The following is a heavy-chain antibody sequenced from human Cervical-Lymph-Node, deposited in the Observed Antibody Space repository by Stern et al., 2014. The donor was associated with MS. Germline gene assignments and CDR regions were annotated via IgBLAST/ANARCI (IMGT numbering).Heavy chain of an antibody. J-gene: IGHJ4*02. CDR2: IYHRGVT. V-gene: IGHV4-31*03. D-gene: IGHD5-18*01. Sequence: QVQLQESGPGLVKPSQTLSLTCTVSGGSISSDVYYWSWIRQHPAKGLEWIGYIYHRGVTYYNPSLESRVSISVDTSKNQFSLKLTSVTAADTAMYYCARIPARGGITAMVFDYWGQGTLVTVSS. CDR3: ARIPARGGITAMVFDY. CDR1: GGSISSDVYY.